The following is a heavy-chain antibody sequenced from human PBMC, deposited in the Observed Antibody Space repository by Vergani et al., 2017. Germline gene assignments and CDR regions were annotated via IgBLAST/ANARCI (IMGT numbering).Heavy chain of an antibody. J-gene: IGHJ4*02. CDR1: ESSFISNE. D-gene: IGHD2-21*01. CDR3: TRHVPCGDGACLHCDH. Sequence: EVMLVQSGAEVKKPGESLKISCKYSESSFISNEIAWVRQMSGQGLQWMGNINPIDSKIAYSPSFQGQAIMSLDKSITTAYLQWRSLKASDTAIYYCTRHVPCGDGACLHCDHWGQGTQVTVSS. CDR2: INPIDSKI. V-gene: IGHV5-51*01.